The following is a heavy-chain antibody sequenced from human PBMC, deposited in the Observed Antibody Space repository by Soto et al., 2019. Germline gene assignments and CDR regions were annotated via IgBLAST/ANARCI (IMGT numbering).Heavy chain of an antibody. CDR3: AKRSDGGDTYMDV. V-gene: IGHV3-23*01. Sequence: EVQVLEAGGGLVQPGGSLRLSCAASGFTFSSYAMSWVRQAPGKGLEWVSAISGSGGSTYYADSVKGRFTISRDNSKNTLYLQMNSLRAEDTAVYYCAKRSDGGDTYMDVWGKGTTVTVSS. CDR2: ISGSGGST. J-gene: IGHJ6*03. D-gene: IGHD2-21*01. CDR1: GFTFSSYA.